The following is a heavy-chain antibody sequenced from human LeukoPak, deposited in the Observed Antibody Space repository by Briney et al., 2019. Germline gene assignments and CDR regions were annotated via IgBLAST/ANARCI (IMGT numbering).Heavy chain of an antibody. CDR3: AWSGYPASDAFDI. J-gene: IGHJ3*02. CDR2: IYYSGST. Sequence: SETLSLTCTVSGGSISSGGYYWSWIRQHPGKGLEWIGYIYYSGSTYYNPSLKSRVTISVDTSKNQFSLKLSSVTAADTAVYYCAWSGYPASDAFDIWGQGTMVTVSS. D-gene: IGHD3-3*01. V-gene: IGHV4-31*03. CDR1: GGSISSGGYY.